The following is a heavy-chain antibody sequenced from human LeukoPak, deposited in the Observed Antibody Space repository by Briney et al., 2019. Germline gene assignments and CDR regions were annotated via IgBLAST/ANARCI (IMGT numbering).Heavy chain of an antibody. CDR2: IIPIFGTA. CDR1: GGTFISYA. D-gene: IGHD6-19*01. J-gene: IGHJ4*02. V-gene: IGHV1-69*05. Sequence: GASVTVSCKASGGTFISYAISWVRQAPGQGLEWMGGIIPIFGTANYAQKFQDRVTITRDTSISTAYMELSRLRADDTAVYYCARDVHSSGRDGRWFWGQGTLVTVSS. CDR3: ARDVHSSGRDGRWF.